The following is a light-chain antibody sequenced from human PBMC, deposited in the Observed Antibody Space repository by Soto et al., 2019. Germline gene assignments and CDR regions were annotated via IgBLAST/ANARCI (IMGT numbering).Light chain of an antibody. V-gene: IGKV3-11*01. CDR3: QQRSNWPPLT. CDR2: GAS. CDR1: QSVNSY. J-gene: IGKJ5*01. Sequence: EIVLTQSPATLSLSPGERVTLSCRASQSVNSYLAWYQHKPGQAPRLLIYGASNRATGIPARFSGSGSGTDFTLTISSLEPEDFAVYYCQQRSNWPPLTFGQGTRLEIK.